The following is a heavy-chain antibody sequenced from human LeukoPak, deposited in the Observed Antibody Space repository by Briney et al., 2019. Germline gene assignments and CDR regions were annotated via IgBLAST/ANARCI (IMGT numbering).Heavy chain of an antibody. CDR2: INHSGST. Sequence: SETLSLTCAVYGGSFSGYYWSWIRQPPGKGLEWIGEINHSGSTIYNPSLKSRVTISVDTSKNQFSLKLSSVTAADTAVYYCARVVRRITMIVVVINRAFDIWGQGTMVTVSS. J-gene: IGHJ3*02. CDR1: GGSFSGYY. CDR3: ARVVRRITMIVVVINRAFDI. V-gene: IGHV4-34*01. D-gene: IGHD3-22*01.